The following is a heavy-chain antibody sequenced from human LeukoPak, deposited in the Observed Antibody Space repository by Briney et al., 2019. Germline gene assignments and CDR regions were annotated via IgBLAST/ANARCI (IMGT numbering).Heavy chain of an antibody. CDR3: ARGATDVTRWFDP. Sequence: GGSLRLSCAASGFTFSSYSMNWVRQAPGKGLEWVSIISRASESIFYADSVKGRFTISRDNAKNSLYLQMNGLRAEDTAVYYCARGATDVTRWFDPWGQGTRVTVSS. V-gene: IGHV3-21*01. CDR1: GFTFSSYS. CDR2: ISRASESI. J-gene: IGHJ5*02. D-gene: IGHD1-1*01.